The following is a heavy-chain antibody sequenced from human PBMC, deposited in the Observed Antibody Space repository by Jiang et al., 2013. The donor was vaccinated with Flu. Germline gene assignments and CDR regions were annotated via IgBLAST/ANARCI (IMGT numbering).Heavy chain of an antibody. CDR1: GGSVSSGSYY. V-gene: IGHV4-61*01. D-gene: IGHD3-10*02. Sequence: PGLVKPSETLSLTCTVSGGSVSSGSYYWSWIRQPPGKGLEWIGYIYYSGSTNYNPSLKSRVTISVDTSKNQFSLKLSSVTAADTAVYYCASCVRAHDAFDIWGQGTMVTVSS. CDR3: ASCVRAHDAFDI. J-gene: IGHJ3*02. CDR2: IYYSGST.